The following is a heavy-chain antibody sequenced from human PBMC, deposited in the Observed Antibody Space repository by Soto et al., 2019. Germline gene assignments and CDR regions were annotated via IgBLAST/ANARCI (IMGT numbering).Heavy chain of an antibody. J-gene: IGHJ3*02. Sequence: VRQATGQGLEWMGWMNPNSGNTGYAQKFQGRVTMTRNTSISTAYMELSSLRSEDTAVYYCASLYSSSWYLGGGAFDIWGQGTRVT. D-gene: IGHD6-13*01. CDR3: ASLYSSSWYLGGGAFDI. CDR2: MNPNSGNT. V-gene: IGHV1-8*01.